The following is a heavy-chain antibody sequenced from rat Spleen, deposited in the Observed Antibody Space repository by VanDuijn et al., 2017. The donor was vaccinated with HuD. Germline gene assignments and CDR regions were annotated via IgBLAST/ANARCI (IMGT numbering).Heavy chain of an antibody. CDR2: LSYDNYNT. CDR1: GFTFSDYY. J-gene: IGHJ2*01. CDR3: XRGXXXYXXXSPXXXYFXX. D-gene: IGHD1-1*01. V-gene: IGHV5-29*01. Sequence: EVQLVESGGGLVQPGRSLKLSCAASGFTFSDYYMAWVRQAPAKGLEWVATLSYDNYNTYYRDSVKGRFTISRNNAKSTLFLQMDSLRAEEQDTYXXXRGXXXYXXXSPXXXYFXXXGQGVXXXVSS.